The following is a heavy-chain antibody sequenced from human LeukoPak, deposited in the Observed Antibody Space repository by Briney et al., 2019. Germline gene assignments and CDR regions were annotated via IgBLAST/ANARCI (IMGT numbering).Heavy chain of an antibody. J-gene: IGHJ5*02. Sequence: GGSLRLSCTASVFTFSMAWVRQAPGMGLEWVSTISGSGNTTYYSDFVRGRFTISRDNSKDTLYLQMNGLRVEDTALYYCAKMGGRVWYKVPETWGQGTLVTVSS. D-gene: IGHD6-19*01. CDR2: ISGSGNTT. CDR1: VFTFS. V-gene: IGHV3-23*01. CDR3: AKMGGRVWYKVPET.